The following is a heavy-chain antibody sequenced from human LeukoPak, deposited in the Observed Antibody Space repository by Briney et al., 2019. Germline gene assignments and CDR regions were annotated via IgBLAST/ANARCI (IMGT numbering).Heavy chain of an antibody. D-gene: IGHD2-21*02. CDR3: ARGLRFRTYRSGDMLGSNFFDY. V-gene: IGHV4-39*01. CDR2: IYYSGST. Sequence: SETLSLTCTVSGYSISSSSYYWGWIRQPPGKGLEWIGSIYYSGSTYYNPSLKSRVTISVDTSKNQFSLKLSSVTAADTAVYYCARGLRFRTYRSGDMLGSNFFDYWGQETQVTVSS. J-gene: IGHJ4*02. CDR1: GYSISSSSYY.